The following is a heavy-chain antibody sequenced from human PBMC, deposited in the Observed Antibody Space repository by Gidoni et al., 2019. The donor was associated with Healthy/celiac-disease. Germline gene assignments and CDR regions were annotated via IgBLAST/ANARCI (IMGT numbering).Heavy chain of an antibody. CDR2: ITGSGGST. J-gene: IGHJ5*02. D-gene: IGHD5-12*01. CDR3: AKDISDYDPDWGSGFDP. Sequence: EVQLLESGGGLVQPGGSLRLSCAASGFAFSTFAMSWVRQAPGKGLEWVSAITGSGGSTYYADSLRGRFTISRDNSKNTLYMQMNRLRAEDTAVYYCAKDISDYDPDWGSGFDPWGQGTLVTVSS. CDR1: GFAFSTFA. V-gene: IGHV3-23*01.